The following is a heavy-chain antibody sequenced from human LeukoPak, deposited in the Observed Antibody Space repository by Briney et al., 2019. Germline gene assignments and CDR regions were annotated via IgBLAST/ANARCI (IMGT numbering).Heavy chain of an antibody. CDR1: GYTFTSNY. V-gene: IGHV1-46*01. Sequence: GASVKVSCKAFGYTFTSNYMHWVRQAPGQGPEWMGVISPSGGSTTYAQKFQGRVTLNRDMSTSTAYMELRSLRSGDTAVYYCARAPEDSSGYYYYYMDVWGKGTTVTISS. CDR2: ISPSGGST. CDR3: ARAPEDSSGYYYYYMDV. J-gene: IGHJ6*03. D-gene: IGHD6-19*01.